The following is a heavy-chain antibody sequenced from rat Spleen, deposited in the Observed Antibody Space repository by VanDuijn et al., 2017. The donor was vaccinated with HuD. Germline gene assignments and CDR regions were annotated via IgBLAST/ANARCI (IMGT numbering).Heavy chain of an antibody. V-gene: IGHV5-25*01. CDR3: ARIKGGNHYFDY. CDR1: GFTFSDYY. CDR2: ISPSGGST. Sequence: EVQLVESGGGLVQPGRSMKLSCAASGFTFSDYYMAWVRQAPKKGLEWVATISPSGGSTYYRESVKGRFTVSRDNAKSTLYLQMDSLRSEDTATYYCARIKGGNHYFDYWGQGVMVTVSS. D-gene: IGHD4-5*01. J-gene: IGHJ2*01.